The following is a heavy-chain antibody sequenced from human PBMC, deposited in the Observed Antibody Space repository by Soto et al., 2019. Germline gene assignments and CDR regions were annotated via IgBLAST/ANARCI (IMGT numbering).Heavy chain of an antibody. Sequence: SVKVSCKASGFTFTSSAVQWVRQARGQRLEWIGWIVVGSGNTDYAQKFQERVTITRDMSTSTAYMELSSLRSEDTAVYYCAAADYGFWSGYFPFDYWGQGTLVTVSS. J-gene: IGHJ4*02. D-gene: IGHD3-3*01. CDR2: IVVGSGNT. V-gene: IGHV1-58*01. CDR3: AAADYGFWSGYFPFDY. CDR1: GFTFTSSA.